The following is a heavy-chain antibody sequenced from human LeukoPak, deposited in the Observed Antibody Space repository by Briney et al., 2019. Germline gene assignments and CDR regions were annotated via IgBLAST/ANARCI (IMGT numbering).Heavy chain of an antibody. D-gene: IGHD3-22*01. Sequence: SETLSLTCTVSGGSISNYYWSWIRQPPGKGLEWIGEINHSGSTNYNPSLKSRVTISVDTSKNQFSLKLSSVTAADTAVYYCARRKDDSSGYYYNWGQGTLVTVSS. CDR1: GGSISNYY. CDR3: ARRKDDSSGYYYN. J-gene: IGHJ4*02. CDR2: INHSGST. V-gene: IGHV4-34*01.